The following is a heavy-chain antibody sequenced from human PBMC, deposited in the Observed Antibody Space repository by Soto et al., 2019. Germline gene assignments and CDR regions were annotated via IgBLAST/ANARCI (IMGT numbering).Heavy chain of an antibody. CDR1: GYTFTSYA. CDR2: INTNTGNP. J-gene: IGHJ4*02. D-gene: IGHD1-7*01. Sequence: GESLKISCKASGYTFTSYAMNWVRQAPGQGLEWMGWINTNTGNPTYAQGFTGRFVFSLDTSVSTAYLQISSLKAEDTAVYYCARRKITGTTEFDYWGQGTLVTVSS. CDR3: ARRKITGTTEFDY. V-gene: IGHV7-4-1*02.